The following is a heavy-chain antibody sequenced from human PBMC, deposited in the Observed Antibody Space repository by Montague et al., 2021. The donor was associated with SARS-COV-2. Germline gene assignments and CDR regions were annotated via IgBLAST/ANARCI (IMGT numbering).Heavy chain of an antibody. CDR3: ARGVNYDCSGHYSFDY. CDR2: TYYRSKWYN. Sequence: CAISGDSVSSYSAAWNWIRQSPSIGLEWLGRTYYRSKWYNDYALSVKSRITINPDTSKNHFSLQLNSVTPEDTAIYYCARGVNYDCSGHYSFDYWGQGTLVTVSS. D-gene: IGHD3-22*01. CDR1: GDSVSSYSAA. V-gene: IGHV6-1*01. J-gene: IGHJ4*02.